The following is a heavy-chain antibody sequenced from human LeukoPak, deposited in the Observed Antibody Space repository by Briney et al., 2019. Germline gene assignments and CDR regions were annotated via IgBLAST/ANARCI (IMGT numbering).Heavy chain of an antibody. CDR1: GYTFTGYY. V-gene: IGHV1-2*02. Sequence: ASVKVSCKASGYTFTGYYMHWVRQAPGQGLEWMGWINPNSGGTNYAQKFQGRVTMTKDTSISTAYMELSRLRSDDTAVYYCARDPRGARVEMATTGVYWGQGTLVTVSS. CDR2: INPNSGGT. D-gene: IGHD5-24*01. J-gene: IGHJ4*02. CDR3: ARDPRGARVEMATTGVY.